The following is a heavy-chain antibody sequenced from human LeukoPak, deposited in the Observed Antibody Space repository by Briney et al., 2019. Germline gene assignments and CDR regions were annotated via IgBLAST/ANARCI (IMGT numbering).Heavy chain of an antibody. V-gene: IGHV3-74*01. D-gene: IGHD6-19*01. J-gene: IGHJ4*02. CDR3: AREAGIAVAGYFDY. Sequence: GGSLRLSCAASGFTFSSYWMHWVRQAPGKGLVWVSRINSDGSSTSYADSVKGRFTISRDNAKNTLYLQMNSLRAEDTAVYYCAREAGIAVAGYFDYWGQGTLVTVSS. CDR1: GFTFSSYW. CDR2: INSDGSST.